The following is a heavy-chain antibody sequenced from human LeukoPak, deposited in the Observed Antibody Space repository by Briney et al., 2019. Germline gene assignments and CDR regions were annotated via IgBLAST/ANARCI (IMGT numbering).Heavy chain of an antibody. V-gene: IGHV3-73*01. CDR3: ARVPRYDSSGYYYHWYFDL. CDR1: GFTFSGSA. J-gene: IGHJ2*01. Sequence: PGGSLRLSCAASGFTFSGSAMHWVRQASGKGLEWVGRIRSKANSYATAYAASVKGRFTISRDNAKNSLYLQMNSLRAEDTAVYYCARVPRYDSSGYYYHWYFDLWGRGTLVTVSS. CDR2: IRSKANSYAT. D-gene: IGHD3-22*01.